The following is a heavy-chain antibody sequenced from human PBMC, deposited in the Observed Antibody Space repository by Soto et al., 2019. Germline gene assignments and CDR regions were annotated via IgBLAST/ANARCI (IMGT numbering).Heavy chain of an antibody. CDR2: MYYSGSS. CDR1: GGSTSDKSYF. D-gene: IGHD2-21*02. CDR3: ARQRLLRLKPDFDI. Sequence: QVQLQESGPGLVKPSETLSLTCSVSGGSTSDKSYFWGWVRQSPGKGLEWIGSMYYSGSSYYNPSLKSLVAISVDTSKNQFSLKLRSVTAADTAVYFCARQRLLRLKPDFDIWGQGTLVTVSS. J-gene: IGHJ4*02. V-gene: IGHV4-39*01.